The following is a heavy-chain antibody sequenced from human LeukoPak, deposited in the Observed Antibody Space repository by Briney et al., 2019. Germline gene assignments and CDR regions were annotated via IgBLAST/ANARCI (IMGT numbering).Heavy chain of an antibody. CDR2: IYYSGST. Sequence: PSETLSLTCTASGGSISSYYWSWIRQPPGKGLEWIGYIYYSGSTNYNPSLKSRVTISVDTSKNQFSLKLSSVTAADTAVYYRARAGGIRAFDIWGQGTMVTVSS. V-gene: IGHV4-59*01. D-gene: IGHD3-16*01. CDR3: ARAGGIRAFDI. CDR1: GGSISSYY. J-gene: IGHJ3*02.